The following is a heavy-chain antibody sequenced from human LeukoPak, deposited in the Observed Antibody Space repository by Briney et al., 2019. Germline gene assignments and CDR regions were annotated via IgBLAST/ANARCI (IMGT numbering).Heavy chain of an antibody. D-gene: IGHD3-10*01. CDR1: GGSINSY. CDR2: ISGSRTI. V-gene: IGHV4-4*07. Sequence: PSETLSLTCTVSGGSINSYWSWIRQPAGKGLGWIGRISGSRTITYNPALQSRLSISIDTSKNQFSLKLMSVTAADTAVYYCARDSGTTGEVKFDPWGQGTLVTVSS. J-gene: IGHJ5*02. CDR3: ARDSGTTGEVKFDP.